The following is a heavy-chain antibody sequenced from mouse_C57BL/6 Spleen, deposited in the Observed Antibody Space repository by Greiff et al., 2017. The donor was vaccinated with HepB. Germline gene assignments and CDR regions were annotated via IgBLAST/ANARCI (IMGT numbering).Heavy chain of an antibody. CDR3: AREGGGLLLDY. D-gene: IGHD2-10*01. CDR1: GYSINSGYY. CDR2: ISYDGSN. Sequence: EVQLVESGPGLVKPSQSLSLTCSVTGYSINSGYYWNWIRQFPGNKLEWMGYISYDGSNNYNPYIKNRISITRDTSKNQFFLKLNSVTTEDTATYYCAREGGGLLLDYWGQGTTLTVSS. J-gene: IGHJ2*01. V-gene: IGHV3-6*01.